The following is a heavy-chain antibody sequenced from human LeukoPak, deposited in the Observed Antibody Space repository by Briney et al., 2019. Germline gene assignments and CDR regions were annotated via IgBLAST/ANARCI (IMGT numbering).Heavy chain of an antibody. D-gene: IGHD2-2*01. CDR2: ISSSSSYI. J-gene: IGHJ6*03. CDR3: ARDQKDKYQLFHYYYMDV. V-gene: IGHV3-21*01. Sequence: SGGSLRLSCAASGFTFSSYSMNWVRQAPGKGLEWVSSISSSSSYIYYADSVKGRFTISRDNAKNSLYLQMNSLRAEDTAVYYCARDQKDKYQLFHYYYMDVWGKGTTVTISS. CDR1: GFTFSSYS.